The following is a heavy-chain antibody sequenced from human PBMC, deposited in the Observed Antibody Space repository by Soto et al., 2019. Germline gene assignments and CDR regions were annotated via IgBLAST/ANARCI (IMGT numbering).Heavy chain of an antibody. CDR1: GFTFSTYS. CDR2: ISSSSAYI. J-gene: IGHJ6*02. CDR3: ARDGQPATGYCSGGSCYFYGMDV. Sequence: GGSLRLSCAASGFTFSTYSINWVRQAPGKGLEWVSSISSSSAYIYYADSVRGQFTISRDNAKNSLYLQMNSLRAEDTAVYYCARDGQPATGYCSGGSCYFYGMDVWGQGTTVTVS. V-gene: IGHV3-21*01. D-gene: IGHD2-15*01.